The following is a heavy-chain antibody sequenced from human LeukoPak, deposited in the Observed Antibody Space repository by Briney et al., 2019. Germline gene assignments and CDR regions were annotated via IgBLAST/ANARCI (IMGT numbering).Heavy chain of an antibody. D-gene: IGHD3-22*01. Sequence: ASVKVSCKASGYIFTSYYMHWVRQAPGQGVEWMGWINPNSGGTKYAQKFQGRVSMTRDTSVSTAYMELSMLRSDDTAVYSCARGPYYYDSSDYYIGYWGQGTLVTVSS. CDR2: INPNSGGT. V-gene: IGHV1-2*02. CDR1: GYIFTSYY. CDR3: ARGPYYYDSSDYYIGY. J-gene: IGHJ4*02.